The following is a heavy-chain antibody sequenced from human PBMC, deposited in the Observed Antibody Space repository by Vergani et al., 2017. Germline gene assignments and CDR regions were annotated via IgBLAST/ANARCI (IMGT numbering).Heavy chain of an antibody. CDR3: AREGDIGVVPAAIYYYYGMDV. CDR1: GFTFSSYS. V-gene: IGHV3-21*01. Sequence: EVQLVESGGGLVKPGGSLRLSCAASGFTFSSYSMNWVRQAPGKGLEWVSSISSSSSYIYYADSVKGRFTISRDNAKNSLYLQMNSLRAEDTAVYYCAREGDIGVVPAAIYYYYGMDVWGQGTTV. J-gene: IGHJ6*02. D-gene: IGHD2-2*01. CDR2: ISSSSSYI.